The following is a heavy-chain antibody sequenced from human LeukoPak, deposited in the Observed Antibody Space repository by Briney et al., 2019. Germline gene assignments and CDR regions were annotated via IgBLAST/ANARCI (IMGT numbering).Heavy chain of an antibody. V-gene: IGHV1-8*02. CDR1: GYTFTNYD. CDR3: ARGRPVVRFLEWLPKQRDYFDY. CDR2: VNPNSGNT. J-gene: IGHJ4*02. D-gene: IGHD3-3*01. Sequence: GASVKVSCKAYGYTFTNYDINWVRQATGQGLEWMGWVNPNSGNTGYAQKFQGRVTMTRNTSISTAYMELSSLRSEDTAVYYCARGRPVVRFLEWLPKQRDYFDYWGQGTLVTVSS.